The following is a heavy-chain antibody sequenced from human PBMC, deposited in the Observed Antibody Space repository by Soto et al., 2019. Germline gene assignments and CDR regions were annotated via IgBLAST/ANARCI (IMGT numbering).Heavy chain of an antibody. Sequence: ASVKVSCKASGYTCTGHYIYWMRQAPGQGLERMGWINPQNGGTNSAQQFQGRITMTSDTSSTTAYLEVSTLRSDDTAVYYCARAYHYFDFSNNYLDYFDYWGQGTLVTVSS. CDR2: INPQNGGT. CDR3: ARAYHYFDFSNNYLDYFDY. V-gene: IGHV1-2*02. CDR1: GYTCTGHY. J-gene: IGHJ4*02. D-gene: IGHD3-3*01.